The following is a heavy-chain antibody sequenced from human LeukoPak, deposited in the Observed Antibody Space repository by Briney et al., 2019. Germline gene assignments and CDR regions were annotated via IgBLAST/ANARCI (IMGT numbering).Heavy chain of an antibody. V-gene: IGHV4-34*01. J-gene: IGHJ3*02. Sequence: SGTLSLTCAVYGGSFSGYYWSWIRQPPGKGLEWIGEINHSGSTNYNPSLKSRVTISVDTSKNQFSLKLSSVTAADTAVYYCARAYGDYGGPDAFDIWGQGTMVTVSS. CDR1: GGSFSGYY. D-gene: IGHD4-17*01. CDR3: ARAYGDYGGPDAFDI. CDR2: INHSGST.